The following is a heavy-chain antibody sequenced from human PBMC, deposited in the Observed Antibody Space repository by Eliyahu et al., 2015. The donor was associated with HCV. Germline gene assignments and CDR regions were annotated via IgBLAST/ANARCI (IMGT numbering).Heavy chain of an antibody. CDR3: ARWCETGTTSK. Sequence: QVHLVESGGAVVQPGRSLRLSCAASGFTFSTXGMHWARQAPGKGLEWVXVIWHDGSQKYYADSVKGRFTISRDNSENTLFLQMNSLRVEDTAVYYCARWCETGTTSKWGQGTLVTVSS. V-gene: IGHV3-33*01. CDR2: IWHDGSQK. CDR1: GFTFSTXG. D-gene: IGHD1-7*01. J-gene: IGHJ4*02.